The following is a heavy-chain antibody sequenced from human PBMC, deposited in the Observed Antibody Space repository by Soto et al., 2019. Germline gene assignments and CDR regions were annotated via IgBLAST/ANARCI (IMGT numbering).Heavy chain of an antibody. D-gene: IGHD5-12*01. CDR1: GGSISSSSYY. CDR3: ARLIVATYGGFFDY. J-gene: IGHJ4*02. Sequence: QLQLQESGPGLVKPSETLSLTCTVSGGSISSSSYYWGWIRQPPGKGLEWIGSIYYSGSTYYNPSLKSRVTVFVSTSXNQFSLKLSSVTAADTAVYYCARLIVATYGGFFDYWGQGTLVTVSS. V-gene: IGHV4-39*01. CDR2: IYYSGST.